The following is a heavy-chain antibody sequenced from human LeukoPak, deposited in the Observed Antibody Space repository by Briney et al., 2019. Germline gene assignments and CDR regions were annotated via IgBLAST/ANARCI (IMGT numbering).Heavy chain of an antibody. CDR2: INGERSTT. CDR3: ARGGPQSTSPADF. V-gene: IGHV3-74*01. Sequence: PGGSLRLSCAASGLAVSSYWMHCVRQAPGKGLMWVSHINGERSTTTYADSVKGRFTISRDNAKNTLYLEMNTLRADDTAVYYCARGGPQSTSPADFWGQGTLVTVSS. D-gene: IGHD2-2*01. CDR1: GLAVSSYW. J-gene: IGHJ4*02.